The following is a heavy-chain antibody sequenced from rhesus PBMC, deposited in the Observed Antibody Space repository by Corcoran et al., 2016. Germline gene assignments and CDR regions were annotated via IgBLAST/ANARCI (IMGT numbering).Heavy chain of an antibody. V-gene: IGHV4-160*01. CDR2: LFGSGGST. Sequence: QVQLQESGPGLVRPSETLYLTCAVSGGSISSHYWSWIRPPTGKGLERIGRLFGSGGSTDYNPSPKSRITMSTDTAKNQFALKLSSVTAADTAVYYGARARRSGWSVFAQSDCWGQGVLVTVSS. D-gene: IGHD6S26*01. J-gene: IGHJ4*01. CDR3: ARARRSGWSVFAQSDC. CDR1: GGSISSHY.